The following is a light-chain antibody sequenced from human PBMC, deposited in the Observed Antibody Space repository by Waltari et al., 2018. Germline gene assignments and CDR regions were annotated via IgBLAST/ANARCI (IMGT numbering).Light chain of an antibody. CDR1: QSIRNW. CDR2: KAS. CDR3: QQYNSYSLLT. J-gene: IGKJ4*01. V-gene: IGKV1-5*03. Sequence: DIQMTQSPSTLSASVGDRVTITCRASQSIRNWLAWYHQKPGKAPKLLIYKASTLESGVPSRFSGSGSGTEFTLTISSLQPDDFATYYCQQYNSYSLLTFGGGTKVEIK.